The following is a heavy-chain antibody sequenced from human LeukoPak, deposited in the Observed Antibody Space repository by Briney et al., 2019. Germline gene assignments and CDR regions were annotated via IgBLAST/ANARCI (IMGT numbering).Heavy chain of an antibody. D-gene: IGHD6-19*01. CDR2: INPSGGST. Sequence: ASVKVSCKASGYTFTSYYMHWVRQAPGQGLEWMGIINPSGGSTSYAQKFQGRVTMTRDTSTSTVYMELSSLRSEDTAVYYCARVLKGSLGGSGWGSYYYYGMDVWGQETTVTVSS. CDR3: ARVLKGSLGGSGWGSYYYYGMDV. J-gene: IGHJ6*02. CDR1: GYTFTSYY. V-gene: IGHV1-46*01.